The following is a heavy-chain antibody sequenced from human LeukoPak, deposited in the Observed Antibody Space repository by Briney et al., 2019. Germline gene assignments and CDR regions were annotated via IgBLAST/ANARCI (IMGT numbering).Heavy chain of an antibody. CDR3: ARHGRIVVVPAAADY. J-gene: IGHJ4*02. CDR2: IYPGDSDT. D-gene: IGHD2-2*01. Sequence: GESLKISCKASGYVFTNDWIGWVRQMPGEGLEWMGIIYPGDSDTRYSPSFQGQVTISADKSITTAYLQWSSLKASDSAMYYCARHGRIVVVPAAADYWGQGTLVTVSS. V-gene: IGHV5-51*01. CDR1: GYVFTNDW.